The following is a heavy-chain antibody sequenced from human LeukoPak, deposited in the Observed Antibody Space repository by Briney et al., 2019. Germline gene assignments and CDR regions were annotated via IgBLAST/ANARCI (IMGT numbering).Heavy chain of an antibody. D-gene: IGHD3-3*01. CDR1: GFTFSSYS. CDR2: ISSSSYI. V-gene: IGHV3-21*01. Sequence: GGSLRLSCAASGFTFSSYSMNWVRQAPGKGLEWVSSISSSSYIYYADSVKGRFTISRDNAKNSLYLQMSSLRAEDTAVYYCARDYDDREGYWGQGTLVTVSS. CDR3: ARDYDDREGY. J-gene: IGHJ4*02.